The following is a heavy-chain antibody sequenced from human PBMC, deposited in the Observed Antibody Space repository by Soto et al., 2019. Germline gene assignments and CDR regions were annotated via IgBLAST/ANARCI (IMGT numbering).Heavy chain of an antibody. V-gene: IGHV2-5*02. CDR3: AHRLNSRWGNSWYP. D-gene: IGHD6-13*01. Sequence: QITLKESGPTLVKPTQTLTLTCAFSGLSLSTSGVGVGWIRQPPGKALECLAYIYWDDDKGYSPSLKSRLTITRDTSKNQVVLIMTNLDPVDTATYYCAHRLNSRWGNSWYPWGQGTLVTVSS. CDR1: GLSLSTSGVG. J-gene: IGHJ5*02. CDR2: IYWDDDK.